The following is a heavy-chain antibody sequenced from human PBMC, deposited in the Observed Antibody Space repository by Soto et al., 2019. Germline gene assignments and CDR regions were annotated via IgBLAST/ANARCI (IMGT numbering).Heavy chain of an antibody. D-gene: IGHD2-2*01. V-gene: IGHV1-69*13. CDR3: ARSYCSSTSCQRHFDY. Sequence: VASLKVSCAASGVTFSSSSIICVRQSPLQGLEWMGGIIPIFGTANYAQKFQGRVTITADESTSTAYMELSSLRSEDTAVYYCARSYCSSTSCQRHFDYWGQGTLVTVSS. CDR1: GVTFSSSS. J-gene: IGHJ4*02. CDR2: IIPIFGTA.